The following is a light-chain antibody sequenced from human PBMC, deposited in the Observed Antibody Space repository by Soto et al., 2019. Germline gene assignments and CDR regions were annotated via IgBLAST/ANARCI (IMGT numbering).Light chain of an antibody. CDR1: QSVSSSD. V-gene: IGKV3-20*01. J-gene: IGKJ1*01. CDR3: HQYGSSPPT. CDR2: GAS. Sequence: EIVLTQSPGTLSLSPGERATLSCRASQSVSSSDLAWYQQKPGQAPRLLIYGASSRATGIPDRFSGSGSGTDFTLTISSLEPEDFAVYYCHQYGSSPPTFGQGTKVEIK.